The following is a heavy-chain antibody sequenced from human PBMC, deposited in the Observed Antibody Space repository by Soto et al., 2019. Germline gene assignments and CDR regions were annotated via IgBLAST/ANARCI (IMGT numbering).Heavy chain of an antibody. V-gene: IGHV6-1*01. J-gene: IGHJ6*02. Sequence: PSRTLSLTCAISGDSVSSNSAAWNWIRQSPSRGLEWLGRTYYRSKWYNDYAVSVKSRITINPDTSKNQFSLQLNSVTPEDTAVYYCARDGWSGYSVNFDYYYGMAVWGQGPTVTVSS. CDR1: GDSVSSNSAA. CDR3: ARDGWSGYSVNFDYYYGMAV. CDR2: TYYRSKWYN. D-gene: IGHD3-3*01.